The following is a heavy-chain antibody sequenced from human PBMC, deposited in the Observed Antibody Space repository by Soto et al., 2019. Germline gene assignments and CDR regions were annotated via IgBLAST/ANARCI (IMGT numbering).Heavy chain of an antibody. CDR3: AREDYGAAFDI. D-gene: IGHD4-17*01. CDR2: ISSSNSTI. CDR1: GFTFSSYS. V-gene: IGHV3-48*01. J-gene: IGHJ3*02. Sequence: EVQLVESGGGLVQPGGSLRLSCAASGFTFSSYSMNWVRQAPGKGLEWVSYISSSNSTIYYADSVKGRFTISRDNAKNSLYMQMNSLRAVDTAVYNCAREDYGAAFDIWGQGTMVTVSS.